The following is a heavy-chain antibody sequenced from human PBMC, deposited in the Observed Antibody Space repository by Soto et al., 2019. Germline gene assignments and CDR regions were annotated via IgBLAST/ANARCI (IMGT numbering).Heavy chain of an antibody. Sequence: QITLKESGPTLAKPTQTLTLTCTFSGFSLSTSGMGVGWIRQPPGKALEWLATVYWDDDKRYSTSLQSRLTITKDTSKHQAVLAMTNMDPADTGTYFCAHLLSYDSGTQHFDYWGQGTLVTVSS. D-gene: IGHD3-10*01. CDR2: VYWDDDK. CDR1: GFSLSTSGMG. J-gene: IGHJ4*02. CDR3: AHLLSYDSGTQHFDY. V-gene: IGHV2-5*02.